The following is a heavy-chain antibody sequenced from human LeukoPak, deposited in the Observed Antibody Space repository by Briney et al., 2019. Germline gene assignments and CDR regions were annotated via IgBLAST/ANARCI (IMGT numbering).Heavy chain of an antibody. CDR1: GYTFTSYD. CDR2: MNPNSGNT. J-gene: IGHJ4*02. V-gene: IGHV1-8*01. Sequence: ASVKVSCKASGYTFTSYDINWVRQATGQGLEWMGWMNPNSGNTGYAQKFQGRVTMTRNTSISTAYMELSSLRSEDAAVYYCARGRLSSSGYYYWGQGTLVTVSS. D-gene: IGHD3-22*01. CDR3: ARGRLSSSGYYY.